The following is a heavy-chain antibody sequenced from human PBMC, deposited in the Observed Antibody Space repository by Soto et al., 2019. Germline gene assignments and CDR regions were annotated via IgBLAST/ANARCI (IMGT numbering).Heavy chain of an antibody. J-gene: IGHJ4*02. V-gene: IGHV4-34*01. CDR2: INHSGST. CDR1: GGSFSGYF. CDR3: ARGRLHLGELSFNYFDF. D-gene: IGHD3-16*02. Sequence: QVQLRQWGAGLLKSSETLSLTCAVYGGSFSGYFWSWIRQSPGKGLEWIGEINHSGSTKYNPSLKSRVTISVDTSKNQFSLKLSSVTAADTAVYYCARGRLHLGELSFNYFDFWCQGTLVTVSS.